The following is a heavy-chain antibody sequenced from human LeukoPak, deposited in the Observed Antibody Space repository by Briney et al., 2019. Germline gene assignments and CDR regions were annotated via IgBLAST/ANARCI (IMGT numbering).Heavy chain of an antibody. CDR3: AGRVTGYSSGYVY. CDR1: GFTFSNYA. D-gene: IGHD5-18*01. J-gene: IGHJ4*02. V-gene: IGHV3-23*01. CDR2: ISGSAHKI. Sequence: GGSLRLSCVASGFTFSNYAMSWVRQAPEKGLDWVSVISGSAHKIRYADSVRGRFTISRDNSENTVYLQMNNLRAEDTALYYCAGRVTGYSSGYVYWGQGTLVTVSS.